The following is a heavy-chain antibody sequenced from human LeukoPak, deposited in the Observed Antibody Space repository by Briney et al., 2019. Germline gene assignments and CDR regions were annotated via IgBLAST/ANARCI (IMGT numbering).Heavy chain of an antibody. V-gene: IGHV3-48*01. D-gene: IGHD1-26*01. CDR1: GFNFSTYS. J-gene: IGHJ3*02. CDR2: ISGSSSPI. CDR3: ARDRGSGDEYSPDAFDI. Sequence: GGSLRLSCAASGFNFSTYSMNWVRQAPGKGLEWLSYISGSSSPIYYADSVRGRFTISRDNAKNSLSLQMNSLRAEDTAVYFCARDRGSGDEYSPDAFDIWGQGTMVTVSS.